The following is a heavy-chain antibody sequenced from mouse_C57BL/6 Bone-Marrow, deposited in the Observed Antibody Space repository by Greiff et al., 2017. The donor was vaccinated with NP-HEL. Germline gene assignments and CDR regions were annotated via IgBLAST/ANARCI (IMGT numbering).Heavy chain of an antibody. CDR3: ARKAYYGRSYEFAY. CDR1: GFNIKDDY. Sequence: EVQLQESGAELVRPGASVKLSCTASGFNIKDDYMHWVKQRPEQGLEWIGWIDPENGDTEYASKFQGTATITADTSSSTANMQLSSLTSEDSAVYYCARKAYYGRSYEFAYWGQGTLVTVSA. D-gene: IGHD1-1*01. V-gene: IGHV14-4*01. CDR2: IDPENGDT. J-gene: IGHJ3*01.